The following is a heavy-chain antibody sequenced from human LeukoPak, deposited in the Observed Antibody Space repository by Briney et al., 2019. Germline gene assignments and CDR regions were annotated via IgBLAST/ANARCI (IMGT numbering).Heavy chain of an antibody. CDR3: ARDTFYYDILTGPLGH. V-gene: IGHV3-23*01. CDR2: ISSSGYNT. J-gene: IGHJ4*02. CDR1: GFTFSSYA. Sequence: GGSLRLSCAASGFTFSSYAMSWVRQAPGKGLEWVSAISSSGYNTYYADSVKGRFTISRDNSKNTLYLQMNSLRAEDTAVYYCARDTFYYDILTGPLGHWGQGTLVTVSS. D-gene: IGHD3-9*01.